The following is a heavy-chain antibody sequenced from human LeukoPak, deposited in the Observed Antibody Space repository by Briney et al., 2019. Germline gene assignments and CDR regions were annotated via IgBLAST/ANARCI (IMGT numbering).Heavy chain of an antibody. CDR3: ARDQRVTGRPDIDY. Sequence: GGSLRLSCVATGFTYRNHWMHWVRQPPWKGLVGVSRISSDWRSTTYADSVKGRSTLSIDKAKNTQYLQMNNLRAEDTAMYYCARDQRVTGRPDIDYWGQGTLVIVSS. D-gene: IGHD6-6*01. CDR1: GFTYRNHW. CDR2: ISSDWRST. V-gene: IGHV3-74*03. J-gene: IGHJ4*02.